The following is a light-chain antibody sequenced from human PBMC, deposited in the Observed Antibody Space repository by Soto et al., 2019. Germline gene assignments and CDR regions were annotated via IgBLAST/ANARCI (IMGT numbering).Light chain of an antibody. CDR2: EVS. CDR3: SSYTTNITPVV. Sequence: QSALAQPASVSGSPGQSITISCTGTSSDIGGYNYVSWYQQHPGKAPKLMIYEVSNRPSGVSNRFSGSKSGNTASLTISGLQAEDEDDYYCSSYTTNITPVVFGGGTKLTVL. CDR1: SSDIGGYNY. J-gene: IGLJ2*01. V-gene: IGLV2-14*01.